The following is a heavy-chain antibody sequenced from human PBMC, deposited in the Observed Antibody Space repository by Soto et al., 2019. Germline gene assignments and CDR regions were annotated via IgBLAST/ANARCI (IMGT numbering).Heavy chain of an antibody. J-gene: IGHJ4*02. D-gene: IGHD5-18*01. CDR2: IYSSGST. CDR3: ARYSRGYSGAFHY. V-gene: IGHV4-61*01. Sequence: PXEALSVPCTVSLDSVSSDHCYWTCTRQPPGKGLEWIGYIYSSGSTNYNPSLKSRVTISVDTYSNQFSLKLTSVTAADTAVYYCARYSRGYSGAFHYWGQGDMVTVFS. CDR1: LDSVSSDHCY.